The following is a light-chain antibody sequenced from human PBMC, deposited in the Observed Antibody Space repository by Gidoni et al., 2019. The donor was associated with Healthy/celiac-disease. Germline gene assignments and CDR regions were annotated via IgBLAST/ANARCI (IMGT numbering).Light chain of an antibody. V-gene: IGKV3-20*01. CDR3: QQYGSSPWYT. CDR2: GAS. Sequence: EIVLTQSPGTLFLSPGERATLSCRASQSVSSSYLAWYQQKPGQAPRLLIYGASSRATGIPDRFSGSGSGTDFTLTISRLEPEDFAVYYCQQYGSSPWYTFGQGTKLEIK. CDR1: QSVSSSY. J-gene: IGKJ2*01.